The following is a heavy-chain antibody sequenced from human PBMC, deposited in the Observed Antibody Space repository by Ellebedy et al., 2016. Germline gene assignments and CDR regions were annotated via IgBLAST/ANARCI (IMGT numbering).Heavy chain of an antibody. D-gene: IGHD5-18*01. CDR1: GFTFGRSG. Sequence: GGSLRLSCAASGFTFGRSGMHWVRQAPGKGLKWVAVISYDGSNKYYADSVKGRFTISRDNSKNTLYLQMNSLRAEDSAVYYCARDPYNYGYFDYWGQGTLVTVSS. V-gene: IGHV3-30*03. CDR2: ISYDGSNK. CDR3: ARDPYNYGYFDY. J-gene: IGHJ4*02.